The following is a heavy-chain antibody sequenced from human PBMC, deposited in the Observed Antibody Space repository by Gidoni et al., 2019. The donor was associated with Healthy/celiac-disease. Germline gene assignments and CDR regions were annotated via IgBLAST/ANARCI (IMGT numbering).Heavy chain of an antibody. J-gene: IGHJ6*02. CDR3: ARYLEPHYYYYGMDV. CDR1: GFPFSSYW. Sequence: EVQLVESGGGLVQPGGSLRLSCAASGFPFSSYWMSWVRQAPGKGLGWVANIKQEGSEKYYVDSVKGRFTISRDNAKNSLYLQMNSLRAEDTAVYYCARYLEPHYYYYGMDVWGQGTTVTVSS. V-gene: IGHV3-7*01. CDR2: IKQEGSEK. D-gene: IGHD1-1*01.